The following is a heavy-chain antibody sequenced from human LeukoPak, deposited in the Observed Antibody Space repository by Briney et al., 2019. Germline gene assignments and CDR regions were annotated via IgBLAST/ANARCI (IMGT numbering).Heavy chain of an antibody. V-gene: IGHV4-59*01. Sequence: PSETLSLTCTVSGGSLSSYYWSWIRQPPGKGLEWIGYIYYSGSTNYNPSLKSRVTISVDTSKNQFSLKLSSVTAADTAVYYCARDRRGYYDSSGYGYWFDPWGQGTLVTVSS. CDR1: GGSLSSYY. CDR3: ARDRRGYYDSSGYGYWFDP. J-gene: IGHJ5*02. CDR2: IYYSGST. D-gene: IGHD3-22*01.